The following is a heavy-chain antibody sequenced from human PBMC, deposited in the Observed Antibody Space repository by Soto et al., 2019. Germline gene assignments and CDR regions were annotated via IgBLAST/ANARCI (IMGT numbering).Heavy chain of an antibody. J-gene: IGHJ4*02. D-gene: IGHD6-13*01. CDR3: VKDLIGLPAAAGTY. CDR1: GFTFSSYA. CDR2: ISSNGGST. V-gene: IGHV3-64D*08. Sequence: GGSLRLSCSASGFTFSSYAMHWFRQAPGKGLEYVSAISSNGGSTYYADSVKGRFTISRDNSKNTLYLQMSSLRAEDTAVYYCVKDLIGLPAAAGTYWGQGTLVTVSS.